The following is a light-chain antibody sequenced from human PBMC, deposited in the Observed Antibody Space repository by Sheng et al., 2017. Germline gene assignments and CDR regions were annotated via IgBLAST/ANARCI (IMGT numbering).Light chain of an antibody. V-gene: IGKV1-5*01. Sequence: DIQMTQSPSTLSASVGDRVTITCRASQSISNWLAWYQQKPGKAPKLLIYDASSLQSGVPSRFSGSGSGTDFTLTISSLQPDDFATYYCQHPHLFGGGTKVEI. CDR3: QHPHL. CDR2: DAS. J-gene: IGKJ4*01. CDR1: QSISNW.